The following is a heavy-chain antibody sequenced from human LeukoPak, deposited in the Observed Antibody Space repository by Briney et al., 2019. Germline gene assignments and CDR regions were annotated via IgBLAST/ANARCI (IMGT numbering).Heavy chain of an antibody. J-gene: IGHJ3*02. V-gene: IGHV3-23*01. Sequence: PGGSLRLSCAASGFSFSRYAINWVRQAPGKGLEWVSGFSGTFDDTFYADSVKGRFTVSRDNSKQMVYLQMNSLRAEDTAIYYCAKGAGYSYGNALDIWGQGTMVLVSS. CDR1: GFSFSRYA. CDR3: AKGAGYSYGNALDI. CDR2: FSGTFDDT. D-gene: IGHD5-18*01.